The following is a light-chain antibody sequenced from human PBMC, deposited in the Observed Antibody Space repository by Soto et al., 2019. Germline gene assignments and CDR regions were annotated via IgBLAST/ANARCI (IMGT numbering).Light chain of an antibody. CDR2: GAS. J-gene: IGKJ4*01. Sequence: EIVVTQSPCTLSLSPGERATLSCRASQSVSSSYLAWYQQKPGQAPRLLIYGASSRATGIPDRFSGSGSGTDFTLTISRLEPEDFAVYYCQQYGSSLFTFGGGTKVDIK. V-gene: IGKV3-20*01. CDR3: QQYGSSLFT. CDR1: QSVSSSY.